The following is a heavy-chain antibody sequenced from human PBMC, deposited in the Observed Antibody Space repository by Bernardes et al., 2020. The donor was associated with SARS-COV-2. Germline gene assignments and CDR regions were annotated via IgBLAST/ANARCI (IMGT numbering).Heavy chain of an antibody. V-gene: IGHV3-30-3*01. Sequence: GGSLSLSCAASGFTFSTYALHWVRQAPGKGLEWLAVMSYDGSNKFYTDSVKGRFTISRDNSKNTLYLQMNSLRAEDTAVYYCAREVASTGVWFDYWGQGTLVTVSS. CDR2: MSYDGSNK. CDR1: GFTFSTYA. D-gene: IGHD3-16*01. CDR3: AREVASTGVWFDY. J-gene: IGHJ4*02.